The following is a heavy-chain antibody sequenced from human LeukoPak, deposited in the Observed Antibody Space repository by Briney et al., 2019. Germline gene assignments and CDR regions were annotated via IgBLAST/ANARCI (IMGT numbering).Heavy chain of an antibody. CDR1: GGSISSYY. V-gene: IGHV4-59*01. Sequence: SQTLSLTCTVSGGSISSYYWSWIRQPPGKGLEWIGYIYYSGSTNYNPSLKSRVTISVDTSKNQFSLKLSSVTAADTAVYYCAGGYSYGSTYYYMDVWGKGTTVTISS. CDR3: AGGYSYGSTYYYMDV. CDR2: IYYSGST. J-gene: IGHJ6*03. D-gene: IGHD5-18*01.